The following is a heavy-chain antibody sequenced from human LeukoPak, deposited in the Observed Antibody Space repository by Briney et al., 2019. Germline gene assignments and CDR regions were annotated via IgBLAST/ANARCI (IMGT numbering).Heavy chain of an antibody. D-gene: IGHD6-19*01. CDR2: IRYDGRNE. V-gene: IGHV3-30*02. CDR1: GFTFSSYG. Sequence: GGSLRLSCAASGFTFSSYGMHWVRQAPGKGLEWVAFIRYDGRNEYYADSVKGRFTISRDNAKNTLYLQMNSLRAEDTAVYYCAKDESRWLGRLYFDHWGQGTLVTVSS. J-gene: IGHJ4*02. CDR3: AKDESRWLGRLYFDH.